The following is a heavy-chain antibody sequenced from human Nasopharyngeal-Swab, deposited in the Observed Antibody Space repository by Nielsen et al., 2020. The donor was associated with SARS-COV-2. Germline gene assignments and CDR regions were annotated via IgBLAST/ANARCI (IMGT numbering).Heavy chain of an antibody. CDR1: GFTYSTYA. D-gene: IGHD5-18*01. CDR2: ISGSGGST. V-gene: IGHV3-23*01. Sequence: GESLKISCVASGFTYSTYAMSWVRQAPGKGLEWVSAISGSGGSTYYADSVKGRFTISRDNSKNTLYLQMNSLRAEDTAVYYCAKAELTAMVDYYYYYGMDVWGQGTTVTVSS. CDR3: AKAELTAMVDYYYYYGMDV. J-gene: IGHJ6*02.